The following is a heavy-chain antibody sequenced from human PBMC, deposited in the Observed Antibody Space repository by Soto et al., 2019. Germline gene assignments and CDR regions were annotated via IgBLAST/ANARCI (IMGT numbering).Heavy chain of an antibody. CDR3: ASDSAPEIVVFSAAYHIDS. CDR1: GSTFSSYA. V-gene: IGHV1-69*01. J-gene: IGHJ4*03. D-gene: IGHD2-2*01. CDR2: IIPNFGTT. Sequence: QVQLVQSGAEVKKPGASVKVSCKASGSTFSSYAISWVRQDPGQGLEWMGGIIPNFGTTNYAQKFQGRVTITADESTSTDYIELSSLRSEDRAVYYCASDSAPEIVVFSAAYHIDSWGQGTPVTVSS.